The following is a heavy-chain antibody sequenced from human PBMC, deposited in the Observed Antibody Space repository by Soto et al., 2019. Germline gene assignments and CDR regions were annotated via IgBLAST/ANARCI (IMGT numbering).Heavy chain of an antibody. J-gene: IGHJ4*02. CDR3: ARDSSGSYFDY. D-gene: IGHD3-22*01. CDR2: ISYDGSNK. Sequence: PGGSLRLSCAASGFTFSSYAMHWVRQAPGKGLEWVAVISYDGSNKYYADSVKGRFTISRDNSKNTLYLQMNSLRAEDTAVYYCARDSSGSYFDYWGQGTLVTVSS. CDR1: GFTFSSYA. V-gene: IGHV3-30-3*01.